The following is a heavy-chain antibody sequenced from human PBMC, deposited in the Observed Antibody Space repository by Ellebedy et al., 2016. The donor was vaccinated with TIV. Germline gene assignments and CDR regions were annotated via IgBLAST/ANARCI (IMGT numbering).Heavy chain of an antibody. CDR2: IYYSGST. CDR1: GGSISSYY. CDR3: ARGGSGSYNNWFDP. D-gene: IGHD3-10*01. Sequence: MPSETLSLTCTVSGGSISSYYWSWIRQPPGKGLEWIGYIYYSGSTNYNPSLKSRVTISVDTSKNQFSLKLSSVTAADTAVYYCARGGSGSYNNWFDPWGQGTLVTVSS. J-gene: IGHJ5*02. V-gene: IGHV4-59*01.